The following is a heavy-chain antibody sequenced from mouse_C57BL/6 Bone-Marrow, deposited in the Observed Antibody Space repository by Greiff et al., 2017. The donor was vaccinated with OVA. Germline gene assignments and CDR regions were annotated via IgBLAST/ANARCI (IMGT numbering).Heavy chain of an antibody. CDR1: GYTFTSYW. D-gene: IGHD3-2*02. J-gene: IGHJ2*01. V-gene: IGHV1-59*01. Sequence: QVQLQQPGAELVRPGTSVKLSCKASGYTFTSYWMHWVKQRPGQGLEWIGVIDPSDSYTNYNQKFKGKATLTVDTSSSTAYMQLSSQTSEDSAVYYCARSTAQATFDWGQGTTLTVSS. CDR3: ARSTAQATFD. CDR2: IDPSDSYT.